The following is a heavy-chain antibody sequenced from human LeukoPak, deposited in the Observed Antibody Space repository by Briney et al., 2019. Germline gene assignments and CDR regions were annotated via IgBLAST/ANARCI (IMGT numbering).Heavy chain of an antibody. CDR1: GGSISSYY. CDR2: IYYSGST. V-gene: IGHV4-39*07. CDR3: ASGYLGYCSGGSCYSGDYSFYMDV. Sequence: SETLSLTCTVSGGSISSYYWSWIRQPPGKGLEWIGSIYYSGSTYYNTSLKSRVTISVDTSKNQFSLKLNSVTAADTAVYYCASGYLGYCSGGSCYSGDYSFYMDVWGKGTTVTISS. J-gene: IGHJ6*03. D-gene: IGHD2-15*01.